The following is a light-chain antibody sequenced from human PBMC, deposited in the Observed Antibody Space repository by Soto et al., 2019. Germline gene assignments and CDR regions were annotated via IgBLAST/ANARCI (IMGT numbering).Light chain of an antibody. V-gene: IGKV1-27*01. CDR3: QKYNSAPLT. CDR1: LGIIEY. J-gene: IGKJ4*01. Sequence: DMEMTQSPSSLSASVGDRVTITCRASLGIIEYLAWYQQKPGKVPKLLIYAASTLQTGVPSRFSGSGSRTDFTLTISNLQPEDVATYYCQKYNSAPLTFGGGTKVEIK. CDR2: AAS.